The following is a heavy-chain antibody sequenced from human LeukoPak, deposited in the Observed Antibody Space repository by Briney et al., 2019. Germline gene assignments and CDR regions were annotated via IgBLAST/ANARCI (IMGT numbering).Heavy chain of an antibody. J-gene: IGHJ4*02. D-gene: IGHD2-2*01. CDR3: ARGSTVAVPAAMRDY. CDR2: ISSSSSTI. V-gene: IGHV3-48*01. CDR1: GFTFSSYS. Sequence: GGSLRLSCAASGFTFSSYSMNWVRQAPGKGLEWVSYISSSSSTIYYADSVKGRFTISRDNAKNSLYLQMNSLRAEDTTVYYCARGSTVAVPAAMRDYWGQGTLVTVSS.